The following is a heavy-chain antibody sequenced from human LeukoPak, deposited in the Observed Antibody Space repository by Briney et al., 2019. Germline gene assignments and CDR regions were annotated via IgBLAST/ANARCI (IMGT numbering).Heavy chain of an antibody. V-gene: IGHV3-30*04. CDR2: ISYDGRKK. Sequence: GGSLRLSCAASGFTFSSYAMHWVRQAPGKGLDWVAVISYDGRKKFHANSVKGRFTISRDNSQHTLYLQMNSLSVEDTAVYYCVREQGNWGLDEWGQGTLVSVSS. D-gene: IGHD7-27*01. CDR1: GFTFSSYA. CDR3: VREQGNWGLDE. J-gene: IGHJ4*02.